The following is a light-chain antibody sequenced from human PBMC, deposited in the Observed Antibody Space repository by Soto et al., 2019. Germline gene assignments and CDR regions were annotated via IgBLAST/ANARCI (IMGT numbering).Light chain of an antibody. V-gene: IGKV3-20*01. J-gene: IGKJ2*01. Sequence: EIVLTQSPGTLSLSPGERATLSCRASQSVSSSYLACYQQKPGQAPRLLIYGASSRATGIPDGFSGSGSGTDFTLTISRLEPEYFAVYYCQQYGSSPPYTFGQGTKLAIK. CDR3: QQYGSSPPYT. CDR2: GAS. CDR1: QSVSSSY.